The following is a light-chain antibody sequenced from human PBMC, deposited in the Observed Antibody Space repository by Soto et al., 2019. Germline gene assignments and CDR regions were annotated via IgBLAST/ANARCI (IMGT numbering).Light chain of an antibody. CDR2: DVS. J-gene: IGKJ2*01. Sequence: EIVLTQSPATLSVFPGEKATLSCGASQSVSNNLAWYQQKPGQAPRLVIHDVSRRAPDIPARFSGRGSGTDFTLTISSLEPEDFAVYYCHQRSDWPITFGQGTKLQ. V-gene: IGKV3-11*01. CDR1: QSVSNN. CDR3: HQRSDWPIT.